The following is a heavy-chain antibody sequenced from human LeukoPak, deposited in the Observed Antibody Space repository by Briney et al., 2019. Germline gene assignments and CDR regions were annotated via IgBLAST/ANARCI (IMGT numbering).Heavy chain of an antibody. CDR3: AGIAVAGTDAFDT. Sequence: PSETLSLTCTVSGGSISSYYWSWIRQPAGKGLEWIGRIYTSGSTNYNPSLKSRVTMSVDTSKNQFSLKLSSVTTADTAVYYCAGIAVAGTDAFDTWGQGTMVTVSS. V-gene: IGHV4-4*07. CDR1: GGSISSYY. D-gene: IGHD6-19*01. CDR2: IYTSGST. J-gene: IGHJ3*02.